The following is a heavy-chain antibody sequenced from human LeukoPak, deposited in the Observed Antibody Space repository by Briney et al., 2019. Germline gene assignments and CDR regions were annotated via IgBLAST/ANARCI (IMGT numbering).Heavy chain of an antibody. V-gene: IGHV3-23*01. CDR2: ISGSGGST. Sequence: GGSLRPSCAASGFTFSSYAMSWVRQAPGKGLEWVSAISGSGGSTYYADSVKGRFTISRDNSKNTLYLQMNSLRAEDTAVYYCAKDTRITMVRGVIPKKGFDYWGQGTLVTVSS. J-gene: IGHJ4*02. D-gene: IGHD3-10*01. CDR3: AKDTRITMVRGVIPKKGFDY. CDR1: GFTFSSYA.